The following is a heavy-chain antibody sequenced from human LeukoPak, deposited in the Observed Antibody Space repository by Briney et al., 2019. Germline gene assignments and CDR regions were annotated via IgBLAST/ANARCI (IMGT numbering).Heavy chain of an antibody. Sequence: GGSLRLSCAASGFTVSSNYMSWVRQAPGKGLEWVSVIYSGGSKYYADSVKGRFTISRHNSKNTLYLQMNSLRAEDTAVYYCARDDIVVVPAAIGSRYYYYGMDVWGQGTTVTVSS. V-gene: IGHV3-53*04. CDR3: ARDDIVVVPAAIGSRYYYYGMDV. D-gene: IGHD2-2*02. J-gene: IGHJ6*02. CDR1: GFTVSSNY. CDR2: IYSGGSK.